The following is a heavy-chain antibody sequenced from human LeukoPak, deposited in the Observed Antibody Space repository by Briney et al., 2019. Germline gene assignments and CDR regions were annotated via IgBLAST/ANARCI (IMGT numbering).Heavy chain of an antibody. J-gene: IGHJ5*02. Sequence: GGSLRLSCAASGFTFSRYSVNWDRQAPGKGLEGISYISGSSRTIDYADSVKGRFTISRDNDKNSLYLQMNSLRAEDTAVYYCARQVGANNWFDPWGQGTLVTVSS. D-gene: IGHD1-26*01. V-gene: IGHV3-48*01. CDR3: ARQVGANNWFDP. CDR2: ISGSSRTI. CDR1: GFTFSRYS.